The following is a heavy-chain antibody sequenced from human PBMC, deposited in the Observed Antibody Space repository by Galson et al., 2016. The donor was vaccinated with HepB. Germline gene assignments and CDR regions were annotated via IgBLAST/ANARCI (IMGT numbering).Heavy chain of an antibody. CDR1: AGTFKNYA. D-gene: IGHD3-10*01. CDR2: ISGSGGRT. J-gene: IGHJ4*02. Sequence: SLRLSCAVSAGTFKNYAMNWVRQAPGKGLEWVAAISGSGGRTSYEDSVRGRFTISRGNSKNTLFLRMNSVGVEDTAVYFCAKSGFFGELDKWGQGTGVVVSS. V-gene: IGHV3-23*01. CDR3: AKSGFFGELDK.